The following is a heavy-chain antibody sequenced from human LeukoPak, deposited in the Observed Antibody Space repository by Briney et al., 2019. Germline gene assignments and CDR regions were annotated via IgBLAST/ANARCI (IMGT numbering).Heavy chain of an antibody. Sequence: GGSLRLPCVGSGFTFANYAMTWVRQAPGKGLEWVSDIRSSGTNTYYGDSVKGRFTISRDNSKNTVFLQMDSLRVEDTAIYHCAREGRAVAGNNYFDPWGQGTLVTVSS. D-gene: IGHD6-19*01. V-gene: IGHV3-23*01. CDR1: GFTFANYA. CDR2: IRSSGTNT. J-gene: IGHJ5*02. CDR3: AREGRAVAGNNYFDP.